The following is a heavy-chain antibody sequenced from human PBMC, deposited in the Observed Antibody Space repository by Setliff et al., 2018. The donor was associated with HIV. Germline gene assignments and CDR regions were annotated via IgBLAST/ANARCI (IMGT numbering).Heavy chain of an antibody. D-gene: IGHD1-26*01. CDR2: ISATGTTV. CDR1: GFVFTDHS. V-gene: IGHV3-48*01. CDR3: ARDQLRIPERWDFDF. J-gene: IGHJ4*02. Sequence: GGSLRLSCAASGFVFTDHSLHWVRQAPGEGLEWISYISATGTTVSYADSVRGRFIISRDSVRNEVYLQIKRLRVEDTAVYYCARDQLRIPERWDFDFWGQGALVTVSS.